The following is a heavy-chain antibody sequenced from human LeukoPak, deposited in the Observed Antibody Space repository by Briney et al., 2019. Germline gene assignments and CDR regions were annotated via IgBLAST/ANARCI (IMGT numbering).Heavy chain of an antibody. V-gene: IGHV4-34*01. D-gene: IGHD4-17*01. Sequence: SETLSLTCAVYGGSFSGYYWSWIRQPPGKGLEWIGEINHSGSTNYNPPLKSRVTISVDTSKNQFSLKLSSVTAADTAVYYCASGGLDYGDYVFGNWGQGTLVTVSS. CDR3: ASGGLDYGDYVFGN. CDR1: GGSFSGYY. J-gene: IGHJ4*02. CDR2: INHSGST.